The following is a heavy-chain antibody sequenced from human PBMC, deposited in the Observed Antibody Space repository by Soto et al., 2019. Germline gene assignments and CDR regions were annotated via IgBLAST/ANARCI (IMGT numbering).Heavy chain of an antibody. D-gene: IGHD5-18*01. J-gene: IGHJ4*02. CDR2: IYYTGRT. CDR1: GGSISGYY. CDR3: ARQSAVYSPWPLIDY. Sequence: SETLALTCTVSGGSISGYYWSWIRQPPGKGLEWIGSIYYTGRTHYNPSLKSRVTISVDTSKNQFSLKLSSVPAADTAVYYCARQSAVYSPWPLIDYWGQGTQVTVSS. V-gene: IGHV4-59*01.